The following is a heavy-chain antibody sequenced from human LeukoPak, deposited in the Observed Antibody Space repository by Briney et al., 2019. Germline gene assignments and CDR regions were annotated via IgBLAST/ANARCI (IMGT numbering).Heavy chain of an antibody. D-gene: IGHD6-19*01. CDR2: IIPILGIA. J-gene: IGHJ4*02. CDR1: GGTFSSYA. V-gene: IGHV1-69*04. Sequence: SVKVSCKASGGTFSSYAISWVRQAPGQGLEWMGRIIPILGIANYAQKFQGRVTITADKSTSTAYMELSSLRSEDTAVYYCARELHSSGWYEDYWGQGTLVTVSS. CDR3: ARELHSSGWYEDY.